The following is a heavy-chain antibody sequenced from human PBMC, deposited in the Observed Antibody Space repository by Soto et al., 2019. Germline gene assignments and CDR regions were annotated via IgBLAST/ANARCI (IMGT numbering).Heavy chain of an antibody. CDR2: ISYDGSNK. Sequence: ESGGGVVQPGRSLRLSCAASGFTFSSYGMHWVRQAPGKGLEWVAVISYDGSNKYYADSVKGRFTISRDNSKNTLYLQMNSLRAEDTAVYYCAREQGYSGPNWYYYYYYGMDVWGQGTTVTVSS. J-gene: IGHJ6*02. CDR1: GFTFSSYG. V-gene: IGHV3-30*03. D-gene: IGHD5-12*01. CDR3: AREQGYSGPNWYYYYYYGMDV.